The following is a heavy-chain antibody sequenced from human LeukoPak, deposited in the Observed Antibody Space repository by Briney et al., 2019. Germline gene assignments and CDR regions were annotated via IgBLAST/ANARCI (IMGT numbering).Heavy chain of an antibody. D-gene: IGHD3-22*01. CDR2: IYYSGST. V-gene: IGHV4-39*01. CDR3: ARPYYYDRGVSFGAFDI. CDR1: GGSISSSSYY. Sequence: SETLSLTCTVSGGSISSSSYYWGWIRQPPGKGLEWIGSIYYSGSTYYNPSLKSRVTISVDTSKNQFSLKLSSVTAADTAVYYCARPYYYDRGVSFGAFDIWGQGTMVTVSS. J-gene: IGHJ3*02.